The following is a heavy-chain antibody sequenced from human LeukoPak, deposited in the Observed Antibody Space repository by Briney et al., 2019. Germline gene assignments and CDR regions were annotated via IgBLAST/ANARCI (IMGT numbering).Heavy chain of an antibody. D-gene: IGHD5-18*01. CDR1: GFTFSSYS. CDR2: ISSSSSYI. Sequence: GGSLRLSSAASGFTFSSYSMNWVRLAPGKGLEWVSSISSSSSYIYYADSVKGRFTISRDNAKNSLYLQMNSLRAEDTAVYYCAREEGYSYGYPLDYWGQGTLVTVSS. J-gene: IGHJ4*02. V-gene: IGHV3-21*01. CDR3: AREEGYSYGYPLDY.